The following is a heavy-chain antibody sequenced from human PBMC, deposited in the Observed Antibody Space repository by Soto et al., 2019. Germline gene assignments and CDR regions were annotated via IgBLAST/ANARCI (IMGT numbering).Heavy chain of an antibody. J-gene: IGHJ5*01. D-gene: IGHD6-25*01. V-gene: IGHV4-59*11. CDR1: SGTLVNLC. CDR3: ARPHGGSSGWDNWFDS. Sequence: SQTPSDTTSVASGTLVNLCCSRIRHTTGKGLEWIGYIHYSGSTNYNPSLKSRVTISVDTSKNQFSLKLNSVTAADTAVYYCARPHGGSSGWDNWFDSWGQGTLVTVSS. CDR2: IHYSGST.